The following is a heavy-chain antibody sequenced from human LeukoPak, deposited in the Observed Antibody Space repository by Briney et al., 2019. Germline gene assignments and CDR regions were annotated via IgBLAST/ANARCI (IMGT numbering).Heavy chain of an antibody. CDR3: AKEIVVGIFDY. J-gene: IGHJ4*02. CDR2: ISGNGDIT. D-gene: IGHD2-15*01. CDR1: RFTFNTYA. V-gene: IGHV3-23*01. Sequence: GGSLRLSCAASRFTFNTYAVNWVRQAPGKGLEWVSAISGNGDITYYADSVRGRFTISRDNSKNTLYLQMNSLRAEDTAVYYCAKEIVVGIFDYWGQGTLVTVSS.